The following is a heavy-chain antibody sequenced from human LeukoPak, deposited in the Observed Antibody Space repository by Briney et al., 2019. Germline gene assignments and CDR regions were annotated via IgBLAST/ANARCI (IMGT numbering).Heavy chain of an antibody. CDR1: GYTFSRHG. Sequence: GGSLRLSCAASGYTFSRHGIHWVRQAPGKGLEWVAVVWYDGRNRDYADSVKGRFTISKDNSNNMVFLQMDRLRAEDTAVYYCARLWGGNGNSGGSLNLWGQGTLVTVSS. D-gene: IGHD4-23*01. J-gene: IGHJ5*02. CDR3: ARLWGGNGNSGGSLNL. V-gene: IGHV3-33*01. CDR2: VWYDGRNR.